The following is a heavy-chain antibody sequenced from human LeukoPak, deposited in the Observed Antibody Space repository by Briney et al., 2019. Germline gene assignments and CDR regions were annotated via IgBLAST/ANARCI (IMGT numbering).Heavy chain of an antibody. CDR2: INPNSGGT. V-gene: IGHV1-2*02. CDR1: GYTFTGYY. J-gene: IGHJ4*02. Sequence: ASVKVSCKASGYTFTGYYMHWVRQAPGQGLEWMGWINPNSGGTNYAQKFQGRVTMTRDTSISTAYMELSRLRSDDTAVYYCARDSRKYFDWLFIGFDCWGQGTLVTVSS. D-gene: IGHD3-9*01. CDR3: ARDSRKYFDWLFIGFDC.